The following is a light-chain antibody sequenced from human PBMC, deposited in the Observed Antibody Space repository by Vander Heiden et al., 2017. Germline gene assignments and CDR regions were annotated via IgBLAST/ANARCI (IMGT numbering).Light chain of an antibody. CDR1: QSVSNN. CDR2: GTS. Sequence: EIVMRQSPDILSVSPGERVTLSCRVSQSVSNNLAWYQQKPGQAPRLLIHGTSTRATGVPARFSGRGSGTEFTLTISSLQSEDFAVYYCQQYDKWPPITFGQGTRLDIK. V-gene: IGKV3-15*01. J-gene: IGKJ5*01. CDR3: QQYDKWPPIT.